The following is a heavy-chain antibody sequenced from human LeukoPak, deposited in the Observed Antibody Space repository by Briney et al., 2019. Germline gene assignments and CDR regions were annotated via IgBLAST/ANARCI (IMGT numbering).Heavy chain of an antibody. CDR3: ARALNTELDYGDYDAGDYYYYYGMDV. J-gene: IGHJ6*02. CDR1: GFTFSSYG. Sequence: GRSLRLSCAASGFTFSSYGMHWVRQAPGKGLEWVAVIWDDGSNKYYADSVKGRFTISRDNSKKALYLQMNSLSAEDTAVYYCARALNTELDYGDYDAGDYYYYYGMDVWGQGTTVTVSS. V-gene: IGHV3-33*01. CDR2: IWDDGSNK. D-gene: IGHD4-17*01.